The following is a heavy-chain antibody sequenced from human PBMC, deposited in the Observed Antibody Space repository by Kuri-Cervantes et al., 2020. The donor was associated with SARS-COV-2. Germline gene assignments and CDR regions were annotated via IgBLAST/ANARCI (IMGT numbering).Heavy chain of an antibody. Sequence: GGSLRLSCAASGFTFSSYSMTWVRQAPGRGLEWVSAISGSGGATYCAESVKGRFTISRDNSKDTLYLQMNSLRAEDTAVYYCARGPGYRDSSGYYYFWGQGTLVTVDS. CDR1: GFTFSSYS. J-gene: IGHJ4*02. D-gene: IGHD3-22*01. V-gene: IGHV3-23*01. CDR3: ARGPGYRDSSGYYYF. CDR2: ISGSGGAT.